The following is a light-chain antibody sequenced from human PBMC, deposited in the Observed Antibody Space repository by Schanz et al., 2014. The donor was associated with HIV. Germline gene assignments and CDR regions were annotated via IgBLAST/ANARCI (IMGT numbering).Light chain of an antibody. CDR2: GAS. V-gene: IGKV3-15*01. Sequence: EIVMTQSPGTLSVSPGERATLSCRASQTVSNNLAWYQQKPGQAPRLLIYGASTRVTGIPARFSGSGSGTDFTLTISRLEPEDVAVYSCQQYSASPRTFGQGTRLEIK. CDR1: QTVSNN. J-gene: IGKJ1*01. CDR3: QQYSASPRT.